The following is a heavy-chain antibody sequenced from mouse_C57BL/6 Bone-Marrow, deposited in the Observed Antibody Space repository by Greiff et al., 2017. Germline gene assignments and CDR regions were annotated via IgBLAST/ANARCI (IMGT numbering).Heavy chain of an antibody. Sequence: VQLQQPGAELVRPGSSVKLSCKASGYTFTSYWMDWVKQRPGQGLEWIGNIYPSDSETHYNQKFKDKATLTVDKSSSTAYMQLSSLTSEDSAVYYCARNSYYGPDYWGQGTTLTVSS. CDR2: IYPSDSET. J-gene: IGHJ2*01. CDR3: ARNSYYGPDY. CDR1: GYTFTSYW. D-gene: IGHD1-1*01. V-gene: IGHV1-61*01.